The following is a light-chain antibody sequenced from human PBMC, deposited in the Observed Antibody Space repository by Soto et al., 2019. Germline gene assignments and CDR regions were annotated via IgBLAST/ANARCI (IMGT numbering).Light chain of an antibody. J-gene: IGLJ1*01. CDR3: SSYTSSSTPYV. CDR2: DVT. CDR1: SKYVGGYNY. V-gene: IGLV2-14*01. Sequence: QSARTHPASGTGSHLQPRPISCTGTSKYVGGYNYVSWYQQHPVKAPKLMIYDVTNRPSGVSDRFSGSKSGNTASLTISGLQAEDEADYYCSSYTSSSTPYVFGTGTKVTVL.